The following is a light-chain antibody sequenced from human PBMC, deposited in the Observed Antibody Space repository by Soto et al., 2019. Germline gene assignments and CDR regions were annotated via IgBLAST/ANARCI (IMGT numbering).Light chain of an antibody. Sequence: QSVLTQPPSASGTPGQGVTISCSGSTSNIGSNYVYWYQQLPGTAPKLLIYRNNQRPSGVPDRFSGSKSGTSASLAISGLRSDDEADYFCATWDDSLNGFYVFGTGTKVT. CDR1: TSNIGSNY. J-gene: IGLJ1*01. V-gene: IGLV1-47*01. CDR3: ATWDDSLNGFYV. CDR2: RNN.